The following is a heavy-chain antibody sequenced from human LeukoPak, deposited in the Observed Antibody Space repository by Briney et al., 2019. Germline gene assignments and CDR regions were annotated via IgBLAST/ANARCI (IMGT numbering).Heavy chain of an antibody. CDR2: ISSSSSTI. CDR3: ASSGYYPPYYYYYYMDV. Sequence: GGFLRLSCVASGFTFSSYSMNWVRQAPGKGLEWVSYISSSSSTIYYADSVKGRFTISRDNAKNSLYLQMNSLRAEDTAVYYCASSGYYPPYYYYYYMDVWGKGTTVTVSS. J-gene: IGHJ6*03. V-gene: IGHV3-48*01. D-gene: IGHD3-3*01. CDR1: GFTFSSYS.